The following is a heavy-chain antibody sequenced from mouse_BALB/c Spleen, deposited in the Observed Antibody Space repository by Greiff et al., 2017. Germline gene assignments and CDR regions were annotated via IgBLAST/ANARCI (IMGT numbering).Heavy chain of an antibody. CDR3: ARRSLLYFDY. V-gene: IGHV3-2*02. D-gene: IGHD1-2*01. Sequence: EVQLQESGPGLVKPSQSLSLTCTVTGYSITSDYAWNWIRQFPGNKLEWMGYISYSGSTSYNPSLKSRISITRDTSKNQFFLQLNSVTTEDTATYYCARRSLLYFDYWGQGTTLTVSS. CDR2: ISYSGST. CDR1: GYSITSDYA. J-gene: IGHJ2*01.